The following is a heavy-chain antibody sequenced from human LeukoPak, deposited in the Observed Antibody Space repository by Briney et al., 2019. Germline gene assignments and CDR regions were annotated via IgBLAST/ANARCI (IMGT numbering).Heavy chain of an antibody. Sequence: SQTLSLTCVISGESVSSDGAAWNWIRQSPSRGLEWLGRTYYRSKWYNEYAVSVKSRITVNPDTSKNQFSLQLNSVTPDDTAVNYCVRGNYNFDYWGQGTLVTVSS. V-gene: IGHV6-1*01. CDR3: VRGNYNFDY. D-gene: IGHD1-7*01. J-gene: IGHJ4*02. CDR2: TYYRSKWYN. CDR1: GESVSSDGAA.